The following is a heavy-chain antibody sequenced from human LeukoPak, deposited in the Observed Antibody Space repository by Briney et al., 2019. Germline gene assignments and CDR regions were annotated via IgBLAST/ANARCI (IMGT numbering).Heavy chain of an antibody. J-gene: IGHJ3*01. V-gene: IGHV3-30-3*01. CDR2: ISYDGSNK. Sequence: GGSLRLSCAASGFTFSSYAMHWVRQAPGKGLEWLALISYDGSNKYYADSVKGRFTISRDNSKNTLYLQLNNLRAEDTAVCYCARGEAYYYDSSAYYGVGGAFDVWGQGTMVTVSS. CDR3: ARGEAYYYDSSAYYGVGGAFDV. D-gene: IGHD3-22*01. CDR1: GFTFSSYA.